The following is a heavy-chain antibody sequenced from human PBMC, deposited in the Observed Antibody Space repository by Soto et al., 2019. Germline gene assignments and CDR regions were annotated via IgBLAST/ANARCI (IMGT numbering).Heavy chain of an antibody. J-gene: IGHJ6*02. CDR2: ISSSGSTI. V-gene: IGHV3-48*03. CDR3: ARAHFMVRGIDGMDV. D-gene: IGHD3-10*01. Sequence: GGSLRLSCAASGFTFSIYEMNWVRQAPGKGLEWVSYISSSGSTIYYADSVRGRFTISGDNAKNSLYLQMNSLRAEDTAVYYCARAHFMVRGIDGMDVWGQGTTVTVSS. CDR1: GFTFSIYE.